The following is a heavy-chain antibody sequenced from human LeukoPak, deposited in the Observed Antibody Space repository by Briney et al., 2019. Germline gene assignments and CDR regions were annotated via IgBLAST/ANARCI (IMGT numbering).Heavy chain of an antibody. CDR2: ISWNSGSI. D-gene: IGHD6-13*01. Sequence: GGSLRLSYAASGFTFDDYAMHWVRQAPGKGLEWVSGISWNSGSIGYADSVKGRFTISRDNAKNSLYLQMNSLRAEDTALYYCAKVPSSSWLLDPFDYWGQGTLVTVSS. V-gene: IGHV3-9*01. CDR3: AKVPSSSWLLDPFDY. J-gene: IGHJ4*02. CDR1: GFTFDDYA.